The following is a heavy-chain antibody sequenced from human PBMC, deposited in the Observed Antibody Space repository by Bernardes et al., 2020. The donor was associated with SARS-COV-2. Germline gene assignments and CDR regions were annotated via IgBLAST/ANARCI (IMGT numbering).Heavy chain of an antibody. Sequence: ASVKVSCKASGYTFTGYYLHWVRQAPGQGLEWMGWINPNSGGTNYAQKFQGRVTMTRDTSISTAYMELSRLRSDDTAVYYCARDKPITIFGVVIIEGEGYFDYWGQGTLVTGSS. CDR2: INPNSGGT. J-gene: IGHJ4*02. CDR3: ARDKPITIFGVVIIEGEGYFDY. CDR1: GYTFTGYY. D-gene: IGHD3-3*01. V-gene: IGHV1-2*02.